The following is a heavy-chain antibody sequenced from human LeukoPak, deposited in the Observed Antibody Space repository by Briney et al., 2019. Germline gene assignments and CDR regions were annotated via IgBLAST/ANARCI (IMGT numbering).Heavy chain of an antibody. V-gene: IGHV3-23*01. CDR1: GFSFSSYT. CDR3: AKDDLRLLLAFDI. CDR2: ISGGGDTT. D-gene: IGHD3-3*01. Sequence: PGGSLRLSCSASGFSFSSYTMTWVRQAPGKGPEWVSIISGGGDTTFYTDSVKGRFTISRDNSKNTLYLQMNSLSVEDSAIYYCAKDDLRLLLAFDIWGQGTMVSVSP. J-gene: IGHJ3*02.